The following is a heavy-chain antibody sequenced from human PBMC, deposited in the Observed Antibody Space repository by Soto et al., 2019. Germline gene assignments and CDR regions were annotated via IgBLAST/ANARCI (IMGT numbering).Heavy chain of an antibody. Sequence: SETLSLTCTVSGGSISSSSYYWGWIRQPPGKGLEWIGSIYYSGSTNYNPSLKSRVTISVDTSKNQFSLKLSSVTAADTAVYYCARNQRTTWGLASNYYYYGMDVWGQGTTVTVSS. CDR2: IYYSGST. J-gene: IGHJ6*02. CDR1: GGSISSSSYY. CDR3: ARNQRTTWGLASNYYYYGMDV. V-gene: IGHV4-39*01. D-gene: IGHD1-7*01.